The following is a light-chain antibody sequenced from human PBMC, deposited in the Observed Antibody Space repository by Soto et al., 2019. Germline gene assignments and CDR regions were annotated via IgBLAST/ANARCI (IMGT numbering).Light chain of an antibody. CDR2: VVS. Sequence: DIQMTQSPSAMSASVGDRVTITCRVSQGISNYLAWFQQKPGKVPKRLIYVVSSLQSGVPSRFSGSGSGTEFTLTISSLQPEDFATYYCLQHNTYPRTFGQGTKVEIK. CDR1: QGISNY. J-gene: IGKJ1*01. CDR3: LQHNTYPRT. V-gene: IGKV1-17*03.